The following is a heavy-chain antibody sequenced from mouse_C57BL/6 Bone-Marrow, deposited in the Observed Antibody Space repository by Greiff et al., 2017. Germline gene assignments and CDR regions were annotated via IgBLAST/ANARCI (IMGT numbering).Heavy chain of an antibody. D-gene: IGHD3-3*01. CDR3: ARGLSR. J-gene: IGHJ2*01. V-gene: IGHV1-76*01. CDR1: GYTFTDYY. CDR2: IYPGSGNT. Sequence: VKLVESGAELVRPGASVKLSCKASGYTFTDYYINWVKQRPGQGLEWIARIYPGSGNTYYNEKFKGKATLTAEKSSSTAYMQLSSLTSEDSAVYFCARGLSRWGQGTTLTVSS.